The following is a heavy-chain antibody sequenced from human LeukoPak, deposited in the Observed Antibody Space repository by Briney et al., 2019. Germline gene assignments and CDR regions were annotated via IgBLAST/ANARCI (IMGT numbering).Heavy chain of an antibody. V-gene: IGHV4-38-2*01. J-gene: IGHJ4*02. Sequence: SETLSLTCAVSGYSISSGYYWGWIRQPPGKGLEGIGSIYHSGSTYYNPSLKSRVTISVDTSKNQFSLKLSSVTAADTAVYYCARVFAGYFDYWGQGTLVTVSS. CDR3: ARVFAGYFDY. CDR2: IYHSGST. CDR1: GYSISSGYY. D-gene: IGHD3-10*02.